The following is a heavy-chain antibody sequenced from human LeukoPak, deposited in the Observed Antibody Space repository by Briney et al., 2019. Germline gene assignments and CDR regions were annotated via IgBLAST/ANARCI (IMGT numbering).Heavy chain of an antibody. J-gene: IGHJ4*02. D-gene: IGHD3-22*01. Sequence: GGSLRLSCAASGFTFSSYSMNWVRQAPGKGLEWASYISSSSSTIYYADSVKGRFTISRDNAKNSLYLQMNSLRAEDTAVYYCASKNYYDSGNSGYWGQGTLVTVSS. V-gene: IGHV3-48*01. CDR1: GFTFSSYS. CDR3: ASKNYYDSGNSGY. CDR2: ISSSSSTI.